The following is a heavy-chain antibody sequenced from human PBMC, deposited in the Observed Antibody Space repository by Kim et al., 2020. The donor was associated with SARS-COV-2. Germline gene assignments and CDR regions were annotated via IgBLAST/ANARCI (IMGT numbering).Heavy chain of an antibody. J-gene: IGHJ4*02. D-gene: IGHD2-21*01. Sequence: ADAVKGRFTISRDNAKNSLYLQMNSLRAEDTVVYYCARGRWGGDCYPDYWGQGTLVTVSS. CDR3: ARGRWGGDCYPDY. V-gene: IGHV3-11*01.